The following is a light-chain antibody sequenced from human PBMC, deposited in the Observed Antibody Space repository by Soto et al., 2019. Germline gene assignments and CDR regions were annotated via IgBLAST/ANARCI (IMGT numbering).Light chain of an antibody. CDR1: QGISNF. J-gene: IGKJ2*01. V-gene: IGKV1-27*01. CDR2: AAS. Sequence: DIQMTQSPSSLSASVGDTVTITCRASQGISNFLAWYQQRPGTVPRFLIYAASTLHSGVPSRFSGSRSGTHFTLTINNLQPEDFATYYCQKYDRAPYTFGQGTKLQIK. CDR3: QKYDRAPYT.